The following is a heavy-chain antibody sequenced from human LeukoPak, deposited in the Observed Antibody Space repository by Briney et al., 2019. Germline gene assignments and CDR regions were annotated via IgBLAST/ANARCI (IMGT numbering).Heavy chain of an antibody. CDR1: GYSFSSYW. CDR3: ARRIAAAGADGLDV. D-gene: IGHD6-13*01. Sequence: GESLKISCQGSGYSFSSYWIHWVRQMPGKGLESMGIIHPGNSENTYGPSFQGQVTITTDKSINTAYLQWGSLRASDAATYYCARRIAAAGADGLDVWGQGTTVTVSS. J-gene: IGHJ6*01. V-gene: IGHV5-51*01. CDR2: IHPGNSEN.